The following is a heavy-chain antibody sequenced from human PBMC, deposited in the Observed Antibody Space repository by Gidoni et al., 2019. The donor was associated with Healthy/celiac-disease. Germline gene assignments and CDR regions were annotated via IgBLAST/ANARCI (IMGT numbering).Heavy chain of an antibody. CDR1: GGSISSGGYY. J-gene: IGHJ3*02. Sequence: QVQLQESGPGLVKPSPTLSLTCTVSGGSISSGGYYWSWIRQHPGKGLEWIGYIYYSGSTYYNPSLKSRVTISVDTSKNQFSLKLSSVTAADTAVYYCARDAGEPKLLQNDAFDIWGQGTMVTVSS. V-gene: IGHV4-31*03. CDR2: IYYSGST. CDR3: ARDAGEPKLLQNDAFDI. D-gene: IGHD2-15*01.